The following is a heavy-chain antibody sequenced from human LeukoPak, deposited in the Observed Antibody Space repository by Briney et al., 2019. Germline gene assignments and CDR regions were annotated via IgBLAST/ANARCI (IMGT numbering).Heavy chain of an antibody. D-gene: IGHD3-22*01. CDR2: ISSSSSGDNT. Sequence: PGGSLRLSCAASGVTLSTYAMSWARQAPGKGLEWVSGISSSSSGDNTYYADSVKGRFTISRDSSKNTLFLHMNSLRAEDTAVYYCAKDLFGLLPYYYDSSGYPPYYYYYGMDVWGQGTTVTVS. CDR1: GVTLSTYA. CDR3: AKDLFGLLPYYYDSSGYPPYYYYYGMDV. V-gene: IGHV3-23*01. J-gene: IGHJ6*02.